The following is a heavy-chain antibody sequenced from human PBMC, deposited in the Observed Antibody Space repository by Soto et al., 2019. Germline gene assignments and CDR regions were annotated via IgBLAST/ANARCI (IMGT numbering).Heavy chain of an antibody. Sequence: PSETLSLTCSVSGDSISSSSYYWGWIRQPPRKGLEWIGSIYYSGSTFYNPSLKSRVTMSVDTSKNQFSLKLSSVTAADTAVYYCARHNPRDNWNYDYWGQGALLTVSS. CDR2: IYYSGST. CDR1: GDSISSSSYY. J-gene: IGHJ4*02. CDR3: ARHNPRDNWNYDY. D-gene: IGHD1-7*01. V-gene: IGHV4-39*01.